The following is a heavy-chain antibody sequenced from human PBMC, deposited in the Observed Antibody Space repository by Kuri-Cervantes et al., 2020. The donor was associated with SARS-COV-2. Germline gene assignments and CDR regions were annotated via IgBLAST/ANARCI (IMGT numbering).Heavy chain of an antibody. J-gene: IGHJ1*01. Sequence: GESLKISCAASGFTFSSYEMNWVRQAPGKGLEWVSYISSSGSTIYYADSVKGRFTISRDNAKNSLYLQMNSLRAENTAVYYCARESRYSFGFRGYFQHWGQGTLVTVSS. D-gene: IGHD5-18*01. CDR3: ARESRYSFGFRGYFQH. V-gene: IGHV3-48*03. CDR1: GFTFSSYE. CDR2: ISSSGSTI.